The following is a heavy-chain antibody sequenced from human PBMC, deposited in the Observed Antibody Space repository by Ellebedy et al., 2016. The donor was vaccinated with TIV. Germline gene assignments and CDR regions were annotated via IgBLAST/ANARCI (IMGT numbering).Heavy chain of an antibody. CDR1: GFTVNSNY. D-gene: IGHD2-8*01. V-gene: IGHV3-66*01. CDR3: AGETFIDVDRDVWGVFDI. J-gene: IGHJ3*02. Sequence: GESLKISCAVSGFTVNSNYLSWVRQAPGKGLEWVSTISSGERTYSADPVRGRFTISRDTSTNTLDLQRNGLRAEDTAVYFCAGETFIDVDRDVWGVFDIWGQGTMVSVSP. CDR2: ISSGERT.